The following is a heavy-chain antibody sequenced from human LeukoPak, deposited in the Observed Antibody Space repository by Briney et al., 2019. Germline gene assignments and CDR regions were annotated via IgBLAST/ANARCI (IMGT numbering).Heavy chain of an antibody. Sequence: ASVKVSCKVSGYTLTELSMHWVRQAPGKGLEWMGGFDPEDGETIYAQKFQGRVTMTEDTSTDTAYMELSSLRSEDTAVYYCASTIAAAGTRYAFDIWGQGTMVTVSS. CDR2: FDPEDGET. CDR3: ASTIAAAGTRYAFDI. V-gene: IGHV1-24*01. J-gene: IGHJ3*02. D-gene: IGHD6-13*01. CDR1: GYTLTELS.